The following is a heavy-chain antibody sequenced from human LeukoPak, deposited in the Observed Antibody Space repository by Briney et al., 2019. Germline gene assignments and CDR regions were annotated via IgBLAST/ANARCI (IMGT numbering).Heavy chain of an antibody. CDR2: ISSNGGST. J-gene: IGHJ4*02. V-gene: IGHV3-64*04. CDR1: GFTFNNYP. CDR3: ARGRGLEY. D-gene: IGHD3-10*01. Sequence: GGSLRLSCSASGFTFNNYPMYWVRQPPGKGLGYVSVISSNGGSTYYADSAKGRFTISRDNAKNSLYLQMNSLRAEDTAVYYCARGRGLEYWGQGTLVTVSS.